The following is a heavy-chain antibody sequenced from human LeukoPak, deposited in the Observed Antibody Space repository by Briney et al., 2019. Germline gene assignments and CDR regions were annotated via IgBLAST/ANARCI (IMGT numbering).Heavy chain of an antibody. CDR1: GVTVSSDY. CDR2: IYSDGNT. Sequence: GGSLRLSCAASGVTVSSDYMSWVRQAPGKGLEWVSVIYSDGNTYYADSVKGRFTISRDNSKNPLFLQMDSLKTEDTARYYCASRMTFGGQGTLVTVSS. D-gene: IGHD2/OR15-2a*01. J-gene: IGHJ4*02. CDR3: ASRMTF. V-gene: IGHV3-53*05.